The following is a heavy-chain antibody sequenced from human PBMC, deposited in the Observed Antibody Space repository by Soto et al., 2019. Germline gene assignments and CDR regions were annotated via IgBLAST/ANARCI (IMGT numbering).Heavy chain of an antibody. CDR1: GYTFTSYA. J-gene: IGHJ4*02. CDR3: ARTSATGYYTGDY. D-gene: IGHD3-9*01. CDR2: INAGNGNT. Sequence: ASVKVSCKASGYTFTSYAMNWVRQDPGQRLEWMGWINAGNGNTKYSQKFQGRVTITRDTSASTAYMELSSLRSEDTAVYYCARTSATGYYTGDYWGQGTLVTVSS. V-gene: IGHV1-3*01.